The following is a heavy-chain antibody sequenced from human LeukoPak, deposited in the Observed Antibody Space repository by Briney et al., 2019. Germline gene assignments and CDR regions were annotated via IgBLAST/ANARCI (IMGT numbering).Heavy chain of an antibody. J-gene: IGHJ4*02. D-gene: IGHD3-16*01. CDR2: TNHSGST. CDR3: ARVVGDLRRLDY. Sequence: SETLSLTCAVYGGSFSGYYWSWIRQPPGKGLEWIGETNHSGSTNYNPSLKSRVTISVDTSKNQFSLKLSSVTAADTAVYYCARVVGDLRRLDYWGQGTLVTVSS. V-gene: IGHV4-34*01. CDR1: GGSFSGYY.